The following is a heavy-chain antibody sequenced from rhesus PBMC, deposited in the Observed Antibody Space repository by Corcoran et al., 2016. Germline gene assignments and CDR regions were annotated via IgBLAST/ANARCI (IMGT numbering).Heavy chain of an antibody. J-gene: IGHJ4*01. CDR2: IYGSGGST. D-gene: IGHD6-25*01. CDR1: GYSISSSNW. CDR3: ASVVAAAGPDY. V-gene: IGHV4-93*01. Sequence: QVQLQESGPGVVKPSETLSLTCAVSGYSISSSNWWSWIRQSPGKGLEWIGGIYGSGGSTEYNPSLKRRVTISKDTSKNQCSLKRSSVTAADTAVYYCASVVAAAGPDYWGQGVLVTVSS.